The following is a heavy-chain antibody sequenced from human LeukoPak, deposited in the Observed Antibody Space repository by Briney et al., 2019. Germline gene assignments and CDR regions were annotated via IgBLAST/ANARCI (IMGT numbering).Heavy chain of an antibody. V-gene: IGHV3-9*01. CDR3: ARDNLQYASFDY. CDR1: GFKFDDYA. D-gene: IGHD4-11*01. Sequence: GGSLRLSCAASGFKFDDYAMHWVRQAPGKGLEWVSSITWNSNHEDYADSVKGRFTISRDNSKNTLCLQMNSLRAEDTAVYYCARDNLQYASFDYWGQGTLVTVSS. J-gene: IGHJ4*02. CDR2: ITWNSNHE.